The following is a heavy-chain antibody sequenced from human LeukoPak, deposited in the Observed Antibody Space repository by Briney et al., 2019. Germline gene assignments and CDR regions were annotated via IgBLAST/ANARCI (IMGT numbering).Heavy chain of an antibody. V-gene: IGHV4-34*01. CDR1: GGSFRGYY. J-gene: IGHJ6*03. CDR3: ARERKATVTLTVPLSRPKRGGYMDV. CDR2: IDDSGDT. Sequence: SGTLSLTCAVYGGSFRGYYWTWVRQSPGKGLECIGRIDDSGDTEYNPSLKSRVTISVDTSKNQFSLKLTSVTAADTAVYYCARERKATVTLTVPLSRPKRGGYMDVWGTGTTVAVSS. D-gene: IGHD5-24*01.